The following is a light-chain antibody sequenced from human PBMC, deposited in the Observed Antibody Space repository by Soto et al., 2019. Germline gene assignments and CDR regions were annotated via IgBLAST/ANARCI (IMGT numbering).Light chain of an antibody. CDR2: GAS. V-gene: IGKV3-20*01. CDR3: QQYGDMWT. J-gene: IGKJ1*01. CDR1: QSVISTY. Sequence: EIVLTPYPGTLYLSPGERATLSCRASQSVISTYIAWYQQKPGQAPRLLIHGASRRATGIPDRFSGSGSGTDFTLTINRLEPEDFAVYFCQQYGDMWTFGQGTKVDIK.